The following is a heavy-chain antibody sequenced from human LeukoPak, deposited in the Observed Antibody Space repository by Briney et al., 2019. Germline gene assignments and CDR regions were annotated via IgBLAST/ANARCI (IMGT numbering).Heavy chain of an antibody. CDR1: GGSISNYY. J-gene: IGHJ4*02. D-gene: IGHD2-2*01. CDR3: AGPSPDCSSTSCSPV. V-gene: IGHV4-4*07. CDR2: IYTSGST. Sequence: PSETLSLTCTVSGGSISNYYWSWIRQPAGKGLEWIGRIYTSGSTNYNPSLKSRVTMSVDTSKNQFSLKLSSVTAADTAVYYCAGPSPDCSSTSCSPVWGQGTLVTVSS.